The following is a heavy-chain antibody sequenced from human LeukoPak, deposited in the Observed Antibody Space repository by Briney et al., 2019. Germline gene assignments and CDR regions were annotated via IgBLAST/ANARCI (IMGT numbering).Heavy chain of an antibody. V-gene: IGHV3-11*04. CDR3: AREYDFWSGYYAFDY. Sequence: GSLRLSCAASGFTFSDYYMSWIRQAPGKGLEWVSYISSSGSTIYYADSVKGRFTISRDNAKNSLYLQMNSLRAEDTAVYYCAREYDFWSGYYAFDYWGQGTLVTVSS. CDR2: ISSSGSTI. CDR1: GFTFSDYY. J-gene: IGHJ4*02. D-gene: IGHD3-3*01.